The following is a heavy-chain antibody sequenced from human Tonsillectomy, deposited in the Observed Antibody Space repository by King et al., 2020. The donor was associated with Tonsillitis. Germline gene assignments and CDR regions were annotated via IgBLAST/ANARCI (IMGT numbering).Heavy chain of an antibody. CDR3: ARDTSGIATIDY. D-gene: IGHD6-13*01. V-gene: IGHV4-61*01. J-gene: IGHJ4*02. Sequence: QLQESGPGLVKPSETLSLICTVSGDSVSSGSYYWSWIRQPPGKGLEWIGYIHYSGTTNYNPSLKSRVTISVDTSKNQFSLKLSSVTAADTAIYYCARDTSGIATIDYWGQGTLVSVSS. CDR2: IHYSGTT. CDR1: GDSVSSGSYY.